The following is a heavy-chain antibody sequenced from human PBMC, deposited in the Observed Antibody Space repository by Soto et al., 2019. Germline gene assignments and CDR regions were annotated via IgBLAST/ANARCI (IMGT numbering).Heavy chain of an antibody. Sequence: EVQLVESGGGLVKPGGSLRLSCATYGFTFNDAWLSWVRQAPGKGLEWVGRLKGRNVGGTIDYAAPVTGRFTISRDESQNTLHLQMNSLKIEDTAVYYCTTEFGYSSGQKDHWGQGALVTVSS. V-gene: IGHV3-15*07. J-gene: IGHJ4*02. D-gene: IGHD6-19*01. CDR1: GFTFNDAW. CDR2: LKGRNVGGTI. CDR3: TTEFGYSSGQKDH.